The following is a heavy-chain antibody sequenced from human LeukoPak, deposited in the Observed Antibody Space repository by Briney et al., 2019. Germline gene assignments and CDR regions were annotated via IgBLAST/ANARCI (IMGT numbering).Heavy chain of an antibody. J-gene: IGHJ4*02. Sequence: GGSLRLSCAASGFTFSDSYRSWIRQAPGKGLEWVSYISSSSSYTNYADSVKGRFTISRDNAKNSLYLQMNSLRAEDTAVYYCARDSAAATYDFDYWGQGTLVPVSS. CDR2: ISSSSSYT. V-gene: IGHV3-11*05. D-gene: IGHD6-13*01. CDR3: ARDSAAATYDFDY. CDR1: GFTFSDSY.